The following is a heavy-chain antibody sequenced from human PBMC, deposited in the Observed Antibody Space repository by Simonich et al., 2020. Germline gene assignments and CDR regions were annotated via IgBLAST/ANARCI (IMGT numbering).Heavy chain of an antibody. Sequence: QVQLVQSGAEVKKPGASVKVSCKASGYTFTGYYMHWVRQAPEQGLEWMGWSKPNSGGTNYAQKFQGRVTMTRDTSISTAYMELSRLRSDDTAVYYCARVSGGTAMVTSTFDIWGQGTMVTVSS. V-gene: IGHV1-2*02. CDR1: GYTFTGYY. CDR2: SKPNSGGT. CDR3: ARVSGGTAMVTSTFDI. D-gene: IGHD5-18*01. J-gene: IGHJ3*02.